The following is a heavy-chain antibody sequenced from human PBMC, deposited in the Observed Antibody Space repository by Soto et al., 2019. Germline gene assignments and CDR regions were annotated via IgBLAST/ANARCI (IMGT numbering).Heavy chain of an antibody. CDR1: GGTFSSYA. CDR3: WLCAIAADGGRMRPVYY. Sequence: SVKVFGKTSGGTFSSYAISWVRQAPGQGLGWRGGIIPIFGTANYAQKFQGRVTITADESTSTAYMELSSRRSEDTALYYCWLCAIAADGGRMRPVYYWGQGTVVTVTS. J-gene: IGHJ4*02. CDR2: IIPIFGTA. V-gene: IGHV1-69*13. D-gene: IGHD6-13*01.